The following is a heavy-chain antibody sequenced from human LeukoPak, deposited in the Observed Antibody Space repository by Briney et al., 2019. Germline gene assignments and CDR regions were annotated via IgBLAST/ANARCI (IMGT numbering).Heavy chain of an antibody. V-gene: IGHV3-66*01. CDR3: ARDLTTSAYFDY. CDR1: GFTVSSNY. J-gene: IGHJ4*02. CDR2: IYSGGST. Sequence: GGSLRLSCAASGFTVSSNYTSWVRQAPGKGLEWVSVIYSGGSTYYADSVKGRFTISRDNSKNTLYLQMNSLRAEDTAVYYCARDLTTSAYFDYWGQGTLVTVSS. D-gene: IGHD1-1*01.